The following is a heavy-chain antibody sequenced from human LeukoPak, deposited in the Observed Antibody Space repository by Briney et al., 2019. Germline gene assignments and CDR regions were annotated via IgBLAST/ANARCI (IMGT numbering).Heavy chain of an antibody. CDR3: ARVSRTPNWFDP. V-gene: IGHV1-8*02. Sequence: ASVKVSCKASGYTFTAYYVHWVRQAPGQGLEWMGWMNPNSGNTGYAQKFQGRVTMTRNTSISTAYMELSSLRSEDTAVYYCARVSRTPNWFDPWGQGTLVTVSS. D-gene: IGHD3-3*02. J-gene: IGHJ5*02. CDR2: MNPNSGNT. CDR1: GYTFTAYY.